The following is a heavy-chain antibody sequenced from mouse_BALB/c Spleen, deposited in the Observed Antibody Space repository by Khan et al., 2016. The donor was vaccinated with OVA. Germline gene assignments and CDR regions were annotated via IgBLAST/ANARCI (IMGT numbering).Heavy chain of an antibody. CDR1: GYSITSDYA. CDR2: ISSTGST. D-gene: IGHD2-14*01. J-gene: IGHJ4*01. Sequence: VQLKESGPGLVKPSQSLSLTCTVTGYSITSDYAWNWIRQFPGNTLEWVGYISSTGSTSSNPSLKSRISITRDTSKNQFFLQLRSVTSEDTATYYCARSLYYSYGYALDYGGRGTSVTVSS. V-gene: IGHV3-2*02. CDR3: ARSLYYSYGYALDY.